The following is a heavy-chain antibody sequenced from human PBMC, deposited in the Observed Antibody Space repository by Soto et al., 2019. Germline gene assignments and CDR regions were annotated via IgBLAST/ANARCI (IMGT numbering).Heavy chain of an antibody. V-gene: IGHV3-7*03. CDR1: GFTFSSYW. CDR2: IKQDGSEK. CDR3: AXLQLWFYHYNYYYGMDV. J-gene: IGHJ6*02. D-gene: IGHD5-18*01. Sequence: PGGSLRLSCAASGFTFSSYWMSWVRQAPGKGLEWVANIKQDGSEKYYVDSVKGRFTISRDNAKDSLYLQMNSLRAEDTAVYYCAXLQLWFYHYNYYYGMDVWGQGTTVTVSS.